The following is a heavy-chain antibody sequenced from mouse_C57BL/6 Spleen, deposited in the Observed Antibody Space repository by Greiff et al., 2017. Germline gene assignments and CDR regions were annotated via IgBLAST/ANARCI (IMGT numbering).Heavy chain of an antibody. CDR1: GYTFTSYW. Sequence: QVQLQQSGAELAKPGASVKLSCKASGYTFTSYWMHWVKQRPGQGLEWIGYINPSSGYTKYNQKFKDKATLTAAKSSSTAYMQLSSLTYEDSAVYYLARSPDGYYFDYWGKGTTLTVSS. V-gene: IGHV1-7*01. J-gene: IGHJ2*01. CDR3: ARSPDGYYFDY. CDR2: INPSSGYT. D-gene: IGHD2-3*01.